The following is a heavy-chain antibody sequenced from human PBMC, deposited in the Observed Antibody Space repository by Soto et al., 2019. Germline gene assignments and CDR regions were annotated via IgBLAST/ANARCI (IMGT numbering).Heavy chain of an antibody. Sequence: QVQLVQSGAEVKKPGASVKVSCKASGYTFTSYYMHWVRQAPGQGLEWMGIINPSGGSTSYGQKFQGRGTQARDTSTGTVQQELGRLGSEDPAVYYCGGKTGGDGDDASFFGPWGQGTLVTVSS. CDR3: GGKTGGDGDDASFFGP. CDR1: GYTFTSYY. J-gene: IGHJ5*02. V-gene: IGHV1-46*01. D-gene: IGHD4-17*01. CDR2: INPSGGST.